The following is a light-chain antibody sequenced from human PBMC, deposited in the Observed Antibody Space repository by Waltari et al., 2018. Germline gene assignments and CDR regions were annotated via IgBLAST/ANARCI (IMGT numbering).Light chain of an antibody. J-gene: IGKJ1*01. CDR3: QQYYSTPWT. V-gene: IGKV4-1*01. CDR2: WAS. CDR1: QSVLYSSNNKNY. Sequence: DIMMTQSPDSLAVSLGERATINCKSSQSVLYSSNNKNYLAWYQQKPGQPPKLLIYWASTRECGVPDRFSGSGSGTEFTLTIASLQAEDVAVYYCQQYYSTPWTFGQGTKVEIK.